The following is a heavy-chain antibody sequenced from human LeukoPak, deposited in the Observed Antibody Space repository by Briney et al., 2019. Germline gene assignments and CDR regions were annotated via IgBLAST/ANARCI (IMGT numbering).Heavy chain of an antibody. CDR1: GGSISTYY. J-gene: IGHJ4*02. Sequence: SETLSLTCTVSGGSISTYYWNWIRQPPGKGLEWIGYIYHSGSTNYNPSLQSRVTISVDTSKNQFSLKLSSVTAADTAVYYCARAYYDSSGYYPYKINYWGQGTLVTVSS. D-gene: IGHD3-22*01. CDR2: IYHSGST. CDR3: ARAYYDSSGYYPYKINY. V-gene: IGHV4-59*12.